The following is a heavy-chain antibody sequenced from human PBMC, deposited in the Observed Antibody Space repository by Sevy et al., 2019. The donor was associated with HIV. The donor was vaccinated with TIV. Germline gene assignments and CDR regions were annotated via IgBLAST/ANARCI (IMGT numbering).Heavy chain of an antibody. CDR1: GLTPSTYG. D-gene: IGHD3-22*01. CDR2: IWSDGAYK. V-gene: IGHV3-33*01. J-gene: IGHJ4*02. CDR3: ARGGYYYDNAAYYAFDS. Sequence: GGSLRLSCAASGLTPSTYGIHWVRQAPGKGLEWVAIIWSDGAYKYHGDSVKGRFTISRDNSKNTLYLQMNNLRVEDTAVYYCARGGYYYDNAAYYAFDSWGQGTLVTVSS.